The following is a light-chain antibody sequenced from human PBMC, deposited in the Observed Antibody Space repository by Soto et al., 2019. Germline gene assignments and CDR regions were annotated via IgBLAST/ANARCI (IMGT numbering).Light chain of an antibody. J-gene: IGKJ5*01. CDR1: QSVRGN. Sequence: EIVMTQSPATLSVSPGERSTLSCLASQSVRGNLAWYQQKPGQSPRLLIYGASYRATGIPVRFSGSGSGTEFTLTISSLQSEDFAVYYCQQSNNWPFITFGQGTRLDIK. CDR3: QQSNNWPFIT. V-gene: IGKV3-15*01. CDR2: GAS.